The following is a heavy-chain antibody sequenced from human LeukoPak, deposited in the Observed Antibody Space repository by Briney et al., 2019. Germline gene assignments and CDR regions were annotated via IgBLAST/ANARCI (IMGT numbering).Heavy chain of an antibody. V-gene: IGHV1-69*04. CDR1: GGTFSSYA. D-gene: IGHD3-3*01. CDR3: ARDSLLSDFWSGYPKNWFDP. Sequence: SVKVSCKASGGTFSSYAISWVRQAPGQGLEWMGRIIPILGIANYAQKFQGRVTITADKSTSTAYMELSSLRSEDTAVYYCARDSLLSDFWSGYPKNWFDPWGQGTLVTVSS. J-gene: IGHJ5*02. CDR2: IIPILGIA.